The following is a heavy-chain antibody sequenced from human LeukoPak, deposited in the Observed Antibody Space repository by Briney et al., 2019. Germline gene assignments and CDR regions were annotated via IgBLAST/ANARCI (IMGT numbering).Heavy chain of an antibody. V-gene: IGHV3-33*01. CDR1: GFTFSSYG. D-gene: IGHD3-3*01. CDR3: ARGRRNYDFWSGYYGNFDP. Sequence: GGSLRLSCAASGFTFSSYGMHWVRQAPGKGLEWVAVIWYDGSNKYYADSVKGRFTISRDNSKNTLYLQMNSLRAEDTAVYYCARGRRNYDFWSGYYGNFDPWGQGTLVTVSS. J-gene: IGHJ5*02. CDR2: IWYDGSNK.